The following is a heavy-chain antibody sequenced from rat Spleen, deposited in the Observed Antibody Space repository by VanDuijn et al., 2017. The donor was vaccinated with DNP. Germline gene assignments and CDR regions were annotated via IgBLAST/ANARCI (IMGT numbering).Heavy chain of an antibody. CDR2: ITSSGGSI. Sequence: EVQLVESGGDLVQPGRSLKLSCVASGFTFSNYWMTWIRQVPGRGLEWVASITSSGGSIYYPDSVKGRFTISRDDAKNTQYLQMDSLRSEDTATYYCVRHEDSSSHIYGFAYWGQGTLVTVSS. CDR3: VRHEDSSSHIYGFAY. CDR1: GFTFSNYW. J-gene: IGHJ3*01. V-gene: IGHV5-31*01. D-gene: IGHD1-2*01.